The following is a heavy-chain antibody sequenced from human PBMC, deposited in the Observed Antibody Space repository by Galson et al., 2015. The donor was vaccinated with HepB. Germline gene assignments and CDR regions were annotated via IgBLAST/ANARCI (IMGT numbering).Heavy chain of an antibody. CDR1: GFTFTSSA. V-gene: IGHV1-58*01. Sequence: SVKVSCKASGFTFTSSAVQWVRQARGQRLEWIGWIVVGSGNTNYAQKFQERVTITRDMSTSTAYMELSSLRSEDTAVYYCAADRGIVGATSGMDVWGQGTTVTVSS. D-gene: IGHD1-26*01. J-gene: IGHJ6*02. CDR3: AADRGIVGATSGMDV. CDR2: IVVGSGNT.